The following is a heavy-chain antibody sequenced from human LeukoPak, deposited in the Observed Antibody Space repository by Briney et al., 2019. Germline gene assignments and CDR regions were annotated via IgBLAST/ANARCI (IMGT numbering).Heavy chain of an antibody. J-gene: IGHJ4*02. CDR3: ARGRRGYSYGVDY. CDR1: GGCFSGYY. V-gene: IGHV4-34*01. D-gene: IGHD5-18*01. CDR2: INHSGST. Sequence: SETLSLTCAVYGGCFSGYYWSWIRQPPGKGLEWIGEINHSGSTNYNPSLKSRVTISVDTSKNQFSLKLSSVTAADTAVYYCARGRRGYSYGVDYWGQGTLVTVSS.